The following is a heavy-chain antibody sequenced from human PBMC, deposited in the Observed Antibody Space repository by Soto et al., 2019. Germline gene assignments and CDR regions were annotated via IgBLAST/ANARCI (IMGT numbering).Heavy chain of an antibody. CDR2: IYYSGST. V-gene: IGHV4-39*01. CDR3: ARHIAMIVVVIIPWNAFDI. J-gene: IGHJ3*02. CDR1: GGSISSSSYY. D-gene: IGHD3-22*01. Sequence: SETLSLTCTVSGGSISSSSYYWGWIRQPPGKGLEWIGSIYYSGSTYYNPSLKSRVTISVDTSKNQFSLKLSSVTAADTAVYYCARHIAMIVVVIIPWNAFDIWGQGTMVTVSS.